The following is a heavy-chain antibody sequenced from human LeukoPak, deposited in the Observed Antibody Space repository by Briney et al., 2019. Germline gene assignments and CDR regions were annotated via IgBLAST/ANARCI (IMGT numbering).Heavy chain of an antibody. V-gene: IGHV3-30*18. D-gene: IGHD4-17*01. Sequence: GGSLRLSCAASGFTFSNYGTHWVRRTPGKGLEWVAVISYDGTNKYYADSVKGRFTISRDNSKNTLFLQMNSLRVEDTAVYYCAKGSTVTTSYYYYGMDVWGQGTTVTVSS. CDR3: AKGSTVTTSYYYYGMDV. J-gene: IGHJ6*02. CDR2: ISYDGTNK. CDR1: GFTFSNYG.